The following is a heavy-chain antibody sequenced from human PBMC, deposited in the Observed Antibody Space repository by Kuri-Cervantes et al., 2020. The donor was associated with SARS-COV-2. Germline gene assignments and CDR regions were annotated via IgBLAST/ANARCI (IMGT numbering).Heavy chain of an antibody. Sequence: SETLSLTCTVSGGSISSQSYYWGWIRQPPGKGLEWIGSVYYSGSTYYNPSLKSRVTISLDTSKNQLSLNLNSVTAADTAVFYCARITSRRGVDYWGQGTLVTVSS. CDR1: GGSISSQSYY. D-gene: IGHD3-16*01. CDR2: VYYSGST. V-gene: IGHV4-39*01. CDR3: ARITSRRGVDY. J-gene: IGHJ4*02.